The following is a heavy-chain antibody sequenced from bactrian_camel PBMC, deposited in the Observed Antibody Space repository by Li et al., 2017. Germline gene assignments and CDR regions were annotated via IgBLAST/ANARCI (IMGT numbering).Heavy chain of an antibody. J-gene: IGHJ7*01. Sequence: VQLVESGGDSVQPGGSPRLSCAAPVASFYCMGWYRQTPGKEREAVAAIDDVGSASYANFAKGRFTISRDNAKSTMYLQMNNLKPDDGGTYYCAVAIRGMYGGTWFCHNRDGIDYWGEGTQVTVS. CDR2: IDDVGSA. D-gene: IGHD7*01. CDR1: VASFYC. V-gene: IGHV3S53*01.